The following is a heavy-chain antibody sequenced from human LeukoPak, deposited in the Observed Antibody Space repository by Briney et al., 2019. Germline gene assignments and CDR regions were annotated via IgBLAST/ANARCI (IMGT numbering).Heavy chain of an antibody. Sequence: GASVKVSCKASGYTFSSYYIHWVRQAPGQGLEWIGIINPSGGSTRYAQKFQGRVTMTRNTSISTAYMELSSLRSEDTAVYYCASSRGYEATDYWGQGTLVTVSS. CDR1: GYTFSSYY. D-gene: IGHD5-12*01. CDR3: ASSRGYEATDY. CDR2: INPSGGST. J-gene: IGHJ4*02. V-gene: IGHV1-46*01.